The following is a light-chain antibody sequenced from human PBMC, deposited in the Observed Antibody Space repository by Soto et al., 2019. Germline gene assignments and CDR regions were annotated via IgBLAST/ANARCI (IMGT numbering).Light chain of an antibody. CDR2: KSN. Sequence: QPVLTQPPSASGTPGQRVTISCSGSSSNIGSNYVFWYQQLPGTAPKLLIYKSNQRPSGVPDRFSGSKSGTSASLAISGLRSEDEADYSSWDDSLSAHYVFGGGTKVTVL. V-gene: IGLV1-47*01. J-gene: IGLJ1*01. CDR1: SSNIGSNY. CDR3: WDDSLSAHYV.